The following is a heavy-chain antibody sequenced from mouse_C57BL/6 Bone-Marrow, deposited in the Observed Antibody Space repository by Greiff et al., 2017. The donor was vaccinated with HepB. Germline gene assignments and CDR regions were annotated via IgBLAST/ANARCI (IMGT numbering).Heavy chain of an antibody. CDR3: ARARKGFYFDY. CDR1: GYTFTDYN. Sequence: VQLKQSGPELVKPGASVKMSCKASGYTFTDYNMHWVKQSHGKSLEWIGYINPNNGGTSYNQKFKGKATLTVNKSSSTAYMELRSLTSEDSAVYYCARARKGFYFDYWGQGTTLTVSS. CDR2: INPNNGGT. J-gene: IGHJ2*01. V-gene: IGHV1-22*01.